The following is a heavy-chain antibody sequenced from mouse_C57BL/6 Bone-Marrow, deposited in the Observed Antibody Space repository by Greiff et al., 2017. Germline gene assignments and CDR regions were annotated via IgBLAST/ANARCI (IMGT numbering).Heavy chain of an antibody. Sequence: VQLQQSGAELVRPGASVKLSCKASGYTFTDYYINWVKQRPGQGLEWIARIYPGSGNTYYNEKFKGKATLTAEKSSSTAYMQLSSLTSEDAAVYFCARLGLRDYWGQGTTLTVSS. CDR1: GYTFTDYY. CDR3: ARLGLRDY. CDR2: IYPGSGNT. J-gene: IGHJ2*01. D-gene: IGHD2-4*01. V-gene: IGHV1-76*01.